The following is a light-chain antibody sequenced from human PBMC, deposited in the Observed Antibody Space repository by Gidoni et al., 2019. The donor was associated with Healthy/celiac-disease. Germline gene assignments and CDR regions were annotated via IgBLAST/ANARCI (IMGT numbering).Light chain of an antibody. Sequence: DIQMIQSPSSLSASVGDRVTITRQASQDISNYLNWYQQKPGKAPKLLIYDASNLETGVPSRFSGSGSGTDFTFTISSLQPEDIATYYCQQYDNLPITFGQGTRLEIK. CDR1: QDISNY. V-gene: IGKV1-33*01. CDR3: QQYDNLPIT. CDR2: DAS. J-gene: IGKJ5*01.